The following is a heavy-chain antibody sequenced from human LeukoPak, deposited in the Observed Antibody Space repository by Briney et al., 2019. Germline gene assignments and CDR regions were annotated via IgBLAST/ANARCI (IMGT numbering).Heavy chain of an antibody. CDR2: IYYSGST. V-gene: IGHV4-39*07. D-gene: IGHD2-21*02. CDR1: GGSISSSSYY. CDR3: ARAGHHIVVVTATQRYYFDY. Sequence: PSETLSLTCTVSGGSISSSSYYWGWIRQPPGKGLEWIGSIYYSGSTYYNPSLKSRVTISVDTSKNQFSLKLSSVTAADTAVYYCARAGHHIVVVTATQRYYFDYWGQGTLVTVSS. J-gene: IGHJ4*02.